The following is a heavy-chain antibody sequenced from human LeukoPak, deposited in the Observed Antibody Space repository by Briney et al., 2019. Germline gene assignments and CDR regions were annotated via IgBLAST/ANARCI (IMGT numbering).Heavy chain of an antibody. J-gene: IGHJ4*02. Sequence: SETLSLTCAVYGGSFSGYYWGWIRQPPGKGLEWIGEINHSGSTNYNPSLKSRVTISVDTSKNQFSLKLSSVTAADTAVYYCARVNCSGGSCYADYWGQGTLVTVSS. V-gene: IGHV4-34*01. CDR3: ARVNCSGGSCYADY. D-gene: IGHD2-15*01. CDR1: GGSFSGYY. CDR2: INHSGST.